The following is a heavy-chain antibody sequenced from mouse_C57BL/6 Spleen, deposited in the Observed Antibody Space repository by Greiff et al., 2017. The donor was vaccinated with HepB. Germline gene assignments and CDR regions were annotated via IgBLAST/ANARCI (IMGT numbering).Heavy chain of an antibody. CDR1: GFTFSNYW. J-gene: IGHJ4*01. CDR3: TRGDAAMDY. CDR2: IRLKSDNYAT. Sequence: EVNVVESGGGLVQPGGSMKLSCVASGFTFSNYWMNWVRQSPEKGLEWVAQIRLKSDNYATHYAESVKGRFTISRDDSKSSVYLQMNNLRAEDTGIYYCTRGDAAMDYWGQGTSVTVSS. D-gene: IGHD3-3*01. V-gene: IGHV6-3*01.